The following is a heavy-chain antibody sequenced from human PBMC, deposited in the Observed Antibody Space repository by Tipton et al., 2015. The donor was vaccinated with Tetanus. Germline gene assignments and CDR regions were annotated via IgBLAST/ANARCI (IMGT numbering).Heavy chain of an antibody. CDR3: ARQVVVVVAATYGWFDP. CDR1: GGSISSSSYY. J-gene: IGHJ5*02. V-gene: IGHV4-39*01. CDR2: IYYSGST. Sequence: GLVKPSETLSLTCTVSGGSISSSSYYWGWIRQPPGKGLEWIGTIYYSGSTYYNPSLKSRVTISVDTSKNQFSLKLSSVTAADTAVYYCARQVVVVVAATYGWFDPWGQGTLVTVSS. D-gene: IGHD2-15*01.